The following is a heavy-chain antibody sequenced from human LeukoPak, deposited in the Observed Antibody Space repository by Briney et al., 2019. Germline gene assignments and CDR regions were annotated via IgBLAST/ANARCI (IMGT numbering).Heavy chain of an antibody. J-gene: IGHJ4*02. V-gene: IGHV4-39*07. CDR1: GGSISSSSYY. D-gene: IGHD3-22*01. CDR3: ARVGAVYDSSGLDY. CDR2: IYYSGST. Sequence: SETLSLTCTVSGGSISSSSYYWGWIRQPPGKGLEWIGSIYYSGSTYYNPSLKSRVTISVDTSKNQFSLKLSSVTAADTAVYCCARVGAVYDSSGLDYWGQGTLVTVSS.